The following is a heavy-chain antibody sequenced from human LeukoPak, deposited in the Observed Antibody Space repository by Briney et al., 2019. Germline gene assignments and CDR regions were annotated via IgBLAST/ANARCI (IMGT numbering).Heavy chain of an antibody. J-gene: IGHJ4*02. CDR2: IKEGGSEK. Sequence: PGGSLRLSCAASGFTFSNYWMSWVHQAPGKGLEWVANIKEGGSEKYYVDSVKGRFTISRDDAKNSQYLQMNSLRAEDTAVYYCARGWDTAMGKGFNYWGQGTLVTVSS. D-gene: IGHD5-18*01. V-gene: IGHV3-7*01. CDR3: ARGWDTAMGKGFNY. CDR1: GFTFSNYW.